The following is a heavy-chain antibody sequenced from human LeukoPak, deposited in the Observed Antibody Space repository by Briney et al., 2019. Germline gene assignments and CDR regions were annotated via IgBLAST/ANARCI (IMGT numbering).Heavy chain of an antibody. CDR3: ARGSLGYSYDYYLAFDI. CDR1: GGSFSGYY. J-gene: IGHJ3*02. CDR2: INHSGST. Sequence: PSETLSLTCAVYGGSFSGYYWSWIRQPPGKGLEWIGEINHSGSTNYNPSLKSRVTISVDTSKNQFSLKLSSVTAADTAVYYCARGSLGYSYDYYLAFDIWGQGTMVTVSS. D-gene: IGHD5-18*01. V-gene: IGHV4-34*01.